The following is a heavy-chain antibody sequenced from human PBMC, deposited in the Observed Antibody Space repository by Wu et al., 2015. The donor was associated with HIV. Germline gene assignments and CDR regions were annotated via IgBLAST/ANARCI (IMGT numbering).Heavy chain of an antibody. Sequence: QVQLLQSGAEVKNPGSSVRVSCKASGATFTSYALSWVRQAPGQGLEWMGRLIPMYGTANYAQKFQGRVTITADESTSTAYMDVSSLRSDDTAVYYCARDRRGGRSDAFDIWGQGTMVTVSS. CDR2: LIPMYGTA. V-gene: IGHV1-69*13. D-gene: IGHD4-23*01. J-gene: IGHJ3*02. CDR1: GATFTSYA. CDR3: ARDRRGGRSDAFDI.